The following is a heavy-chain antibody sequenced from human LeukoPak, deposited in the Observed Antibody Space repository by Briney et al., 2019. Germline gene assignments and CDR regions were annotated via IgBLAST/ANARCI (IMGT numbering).Heavy chain of an antibody. V-gene: IGHV3-23*01. Sequence: GGSLRLSCAAPGFTFSSYAMSWVRQAPGKGLEWVSAISGSTYYADSVKGRFTISRDNSKNTLYLQMNSLRAEDTAVYYCAKSSLRYFDYWGQGTLVTVSS. J-gene: IGHJ4*02. CDR1: GFTFSSYA. CDR2: ISGST. D-gene: IGHD6-6*01. CDR3: AKSSLRYFDY.